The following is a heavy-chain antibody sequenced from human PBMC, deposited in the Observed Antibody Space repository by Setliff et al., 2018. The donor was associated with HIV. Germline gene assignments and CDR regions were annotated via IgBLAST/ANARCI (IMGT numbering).Heavy chain of an antibody. V-gene: IGHV4-39*07. CDR1: GGSISSSSYY. D-gene: IGHD1-26*01. CDR2: IYYSGGT. CDR3: ASGGHRLHDY. J-gene: IGHJ4*02. Sequence: LSLTCTVSGGSISSSSYYWGWIRQPPGKGLEWIGTIYYSGGTYYKSSLKSRLIVSLDTSKNQFSLNLRSVTAADTAVYFCASGGHRLHDYWGQGTLVTVSS.